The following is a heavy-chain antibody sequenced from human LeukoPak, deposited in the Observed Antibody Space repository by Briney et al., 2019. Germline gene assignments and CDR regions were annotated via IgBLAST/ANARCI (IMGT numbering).Heavy chain of an antibody. D-gene: IGHD3-22*01. J-gene: IGHJ4*02. Sequence: PGGSLRLSXAASGFTVSSNYMSWVRQATGKGLEWVSVIYSGGSTYYADSVKGRFTISRDNSKNTLYLQMNSLRAEDTAVYYCARVNHYYDSSGYYSLDYWGQGTLVTVSS. CDR1: GFTVSSNY. V-gene: IGHV3-53*01. CDR2: IYSGGST. CDR3: ARVNHYYDSSGYYSLDY.